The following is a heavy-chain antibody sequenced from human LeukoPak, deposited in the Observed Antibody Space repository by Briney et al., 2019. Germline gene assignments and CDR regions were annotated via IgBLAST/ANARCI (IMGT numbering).Heavy chain of an antibody. CDR1: GFTFSSYS. CDR3: ARDLYGTYGMDV. Sequence: GGSLRLSCAASGFTFSSYSMNWVRQAPGKGLEWVSSISSSSSYIYYADSVKGRFTVSRDNAKNSLYLQMNSLRAEDTAVYYCARDLYGTYGMDVWGQGTTVTVSS. V-gene: IGHV3-21*01. D-gene: IGHD3-16*01. CDR2: ISSSSSYI. J-gene: IGHJ6*02.